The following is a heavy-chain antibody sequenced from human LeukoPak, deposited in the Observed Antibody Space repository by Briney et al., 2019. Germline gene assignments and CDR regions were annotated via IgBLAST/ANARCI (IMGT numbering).Heavy chain of an antibody. V-gene: IGHV4-30-4*01. CDR2: IYYSGST. J-gene: IGHJ6*04. Sequence: SETLSLTCTVSGGSISSGDYYWSWIRQLPGKGLEWIGYIYYSGSTYYNPSLKSRVTISVDTSKNQFSLKLSSVTAADTAVYYCARVGYSGYDSHYYYGMDDWGKGTTVTVSS. CDR3: ARVGYSGYDSHYYYGMDD. CDR1: GGSISSGDYY. D-gene: IGHD5-12*01.